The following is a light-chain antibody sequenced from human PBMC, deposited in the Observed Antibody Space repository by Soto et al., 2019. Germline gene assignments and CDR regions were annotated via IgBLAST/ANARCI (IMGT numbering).Light chain of an antibody. Sequence: EIVLTQSPATLSLSPGERATLSCRAGQSVSTYLAWYQQKFGQAPRLLIHDASSRATGIPARFSGSGSGTDCTLTSSSLEPEDFALYCWQQRRRWPPETFGPGANVDIK. CDR2: DAS. CDR1: QSVSTY. V-gene: IGKV3-11*01. CDR3: QQRRRWPPET. J-gene: IGKJ3*01.